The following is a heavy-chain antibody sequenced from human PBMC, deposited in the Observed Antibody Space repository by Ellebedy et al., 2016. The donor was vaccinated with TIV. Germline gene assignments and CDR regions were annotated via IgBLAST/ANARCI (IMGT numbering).Heavy chain of an antibody. D-gene: IGHD4-17*01. CDR3: VREITVTYNYYGMDV. CDR1: GDSVSSNSAA. Sequence: SETLSLXCAISGDSVSSNSAAWNWIRQSPSRGLEWLGRTYYRSKWYNDYAVSVKSRININPDTSKNQFSLQLNSVTPEDTAVYYCVREITVTYNYYGMDVWGQGTTVTVSS. CDR2: TYYRSKWYN. J-gene: IGHJ6*02. V-gene: IGHV6-1*01.